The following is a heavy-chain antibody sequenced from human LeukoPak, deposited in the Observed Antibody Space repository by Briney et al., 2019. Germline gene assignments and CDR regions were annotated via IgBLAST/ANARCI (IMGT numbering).Heavy chain of an antibody. CDR2: IDPSDSYT. J-gene: IGHJ5*02. D-gene: IGHD2-2*01. Sequence: GESLRISCKGSGYSFTSYWISWVRQMPGKGLEWMGRIDPSDSYTNYSPSFQGHVTISADKSISTAYLQWSSLKASDTAMYYCARRGYCSSTSCYEGTSWFDPWGQGTLVTVSS. CDR3: ARRGYCSSTSCYEGTSWFDP. V-gene: IGHV5-10-1*01. CDR1: GYSFTSYW.